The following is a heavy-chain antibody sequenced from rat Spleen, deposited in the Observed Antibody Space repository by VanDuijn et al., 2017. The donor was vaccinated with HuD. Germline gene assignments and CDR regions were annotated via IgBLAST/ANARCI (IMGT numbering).Heavy chain of an antibody. Sequence: QVQLKESGPGLVQPSETLSLTCTVSGFSLTSYSVSWVRQPSGKGPEWMGRLWYDGDTAYNSALKSRLSISRDTSKNQVFLKMNSLQTEDTGTYYCTIEGPPRNYPGYGFAYWGQGTLVTVSS. J-gene: IGHJ3*01. CDR2: LWYDGDT. CDR1: GFSLTSYS. D-gene: IGHD1-4*01. CDR3: TIEGPPRNYPGYGFAY. V-gene: IGHV2-63*01.